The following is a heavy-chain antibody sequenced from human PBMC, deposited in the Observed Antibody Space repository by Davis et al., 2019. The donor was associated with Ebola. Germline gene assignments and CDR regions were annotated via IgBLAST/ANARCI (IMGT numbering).Heavy chain of an antibody. Sequence: PGGSLRLSCAASGFTFSSYAMRWVRQAPGKGLEWVSAIRGRGGSTYYADSVKGRFTISRDNSKSTVHLQMNGLRAEDTAVYYCARGPLGVREHWFDPWGQGTLVTVSS. V-gene: IGHV3-23*01. CDR3: ARGPLGVREHWFDP. J-gene: IGHJ5*02. CDR1: GFTFSSYA. D-gene: IGHD1-1*01. CDR2: IRGRGGST.